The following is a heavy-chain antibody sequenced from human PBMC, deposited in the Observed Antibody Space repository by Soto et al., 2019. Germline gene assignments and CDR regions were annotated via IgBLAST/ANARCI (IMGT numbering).Heavy chain of an antibody. D-gene: IGHD3-10*01. J-gene: IGHJ4*02. CDR3: ARGDYHRSGSYYN. CDR1: GFTFSSYW. V-gene: IGHV3-7*04. Sequence: EVQLVESGGDLVQPGGSLRLSCVASGFTFSSYWMTWVRQAPGKGMEWVANIKKDGSGNYYVDAVKGRFTISRDNAKNSLYLQLNSLRAEDSAVYYCARGDYHRSGSYYNWGQGTLVTVSS. CDR2: IKKDGSGN.